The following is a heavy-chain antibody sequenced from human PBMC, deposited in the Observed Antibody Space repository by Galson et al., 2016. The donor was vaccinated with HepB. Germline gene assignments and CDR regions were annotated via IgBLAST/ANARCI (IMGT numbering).Heavy chain of an antibody. D-gene: IGHD3-16*01. CDR2: VTGSGRTT. CDR1: GFTFSSYA. CDR3: ARDQELNVSFDY. V-gene: IGHV3-23*01. Sequence: SLRLSCAASGFTFSSYALSWVRQAPGKGLEWVSSVTGSGRTTFYADSVKGRFTVSRDNSKNTLYLQMNSLRADDTAIYYCARDQELNVSFDYGGQGTLVTVSS. J-gene: IGHJ4*02.